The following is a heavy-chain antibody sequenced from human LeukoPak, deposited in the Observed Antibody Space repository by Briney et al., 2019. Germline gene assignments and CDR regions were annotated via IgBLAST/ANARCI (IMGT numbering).Heavy chain of an antibody. V-gene: IGHV3-7*01. Sequence: GGSLRLSCAASGFTFSSYWMTWVRQAPGKGLEWVANIKQDGSEKYYVDSVKGRFTISRDNAKVSLYLQMNSLRAEDTAVYYCAAHVGNAGDFGYWGQGTLVAVSS. CDR3: AAHVGNAGDFGY. CDR1: GFTFSSYW. CDR2: IKQDGSEK. D-gene: IGHD4-23*01. J-gene: IGHJ4*02.